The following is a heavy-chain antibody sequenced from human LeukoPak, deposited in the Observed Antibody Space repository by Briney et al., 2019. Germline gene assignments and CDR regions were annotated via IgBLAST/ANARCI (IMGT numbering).Heavy chain of an antibody. CDR2: IIPIFGTA. CDR3: ARGGGSYSNFDY. J-gene: IGHJ4*02. V-gene: IGHV1-69*13. Sequence: SVKVSCKASGGTFSSYAIGWVRQAPGQGLEWMGGIIPIFGTANYAQKFQGRVTITADESTSTVYMELSSLRSEDTAVYYCARGGGSYSNFDYWGQGTLVTVSS. CDR1: GGTFSSYA. D-gene: IGHD1-26*01.